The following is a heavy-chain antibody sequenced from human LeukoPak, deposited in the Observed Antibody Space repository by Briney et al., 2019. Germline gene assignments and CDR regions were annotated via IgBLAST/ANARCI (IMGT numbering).Heavy chain of an antibody. J-gene: IGHJ6*03. Sequence: GGSLRLSCAASGLTFSDYGIHWVRQAPGKGLEWVAFIRYDATIKYYADSVKGRFTISRDNSKNTLYFQMNSLRPEDTAVYYCARADYYFYMDVWGKGTTVTVSS. CDR3: ARADYYFYMDV. CDR2: IRYDATIK. CDR1: GLTFSDYG. V-gene: IGHV3-30*02.